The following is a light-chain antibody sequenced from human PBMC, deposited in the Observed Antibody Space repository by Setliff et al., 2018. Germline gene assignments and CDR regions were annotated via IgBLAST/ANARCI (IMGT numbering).Light chain of an antibody. Sequence: QSVLTQPAPVSGSPGQSITVSCTGTSSDVGDYKYVSWYQQLPGKAPKLIIFEVSNRPSGIPNRFSGSKSGNTASLSISGLQAEDEADYYCSSYTSLSTRVFGTGTKVTV. CDR2: EVS. CDR3: SSYTSLSTRV. J-gene: IGLJ1*01. CDR1: SSDVGDYKY. V-gene: IGLV2-14*01.